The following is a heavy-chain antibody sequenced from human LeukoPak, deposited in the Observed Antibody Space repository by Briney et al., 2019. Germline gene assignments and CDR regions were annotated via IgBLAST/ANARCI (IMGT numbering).Heavy chain of an antibody. CDR1: GGSFSGYY. J-gene: IGHJ4*02. D-gene: IGHD3-22*01. CDR2: INHSGST. V-gene: IGHV4-34*01. Sequence: SETLSLTCAVYGGSFSGYYWSWIRQPPGKGLEWIGEINHSGSTNYNPSLKSRVTISVDTSKNQFSLKLSSVTAADTAVYYCARGYYDSSGYYFAQVLFDYWAREPWSPSPQ. CDR3: ARGYYDSSGYYFAQVLFDY.